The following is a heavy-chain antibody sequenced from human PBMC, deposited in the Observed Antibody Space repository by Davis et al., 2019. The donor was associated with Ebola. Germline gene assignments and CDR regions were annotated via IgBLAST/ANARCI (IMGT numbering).Heavy chain of an antibody. V-gene: IGHV3-21*04. CDR2: ISSSSSYI. CDR3: AKDQYSSSWYGWFDP. J-gene: IGHJ5*02. D-gene: IGHD6-13*01. Sequence: GGSLRLSCAASGFTFSSYSMNWVRQAPGKGLEWVSSISSSSSYIYYADSVKGRFTISRDNSKNTLYLQMNSLRAEDTAVYYCAKDQYSSSWYGWFDPWGQGTLVTVSS. CDR1: GFTFSSYS.